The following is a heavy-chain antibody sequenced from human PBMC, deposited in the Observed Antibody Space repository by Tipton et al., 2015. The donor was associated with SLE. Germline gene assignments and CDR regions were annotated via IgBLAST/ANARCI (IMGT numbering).Heavy chain of an antibody. Sequence: GSLRLSCAASGFTFSSYWMHWVRQAPGKGLVWVSRINRDGSGTTYANSVKGRFTISRDNAKNSLYLQMNSLRAEDTALYYWARRAAMVAYWGQGTLVTVSS. CDR1: GFTFSSYW. CDR2: INRDGSGT. J-gene: IGHJ4*02. V-gene: IGHV3-74*01. CDR3: ARRAAMVAY. D-gene: IGHD2-2*01.